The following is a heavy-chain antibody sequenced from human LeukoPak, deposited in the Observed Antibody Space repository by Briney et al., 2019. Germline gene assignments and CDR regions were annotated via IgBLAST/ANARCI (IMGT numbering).Heavy chain of an antibody. CDR3: ARGGADLHGDNWFDP. V-gene: IGHV1-69*01. CDR1: GGTFSSYA. CDR2: IIPIFGTA. Sequence: SVKVSCKVSGGTFSSYAISWVRQAPGQGLEWMGGIIPIFGTANYAQKFQGRVTITADESTSTAYMELSSLRSEDTAVYYCARGGADLHGDNWFDPWGQGTLVTVSS. D-gene: IGHD3-16*01. J-gene: IGHJ5*02.